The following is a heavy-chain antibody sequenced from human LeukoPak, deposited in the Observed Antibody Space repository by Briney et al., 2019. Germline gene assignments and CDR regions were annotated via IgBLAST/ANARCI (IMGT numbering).Heavy chain of an antibody. CDR1: GFTFSSYA. D-gene: IGHD6-19*01. CDR3: ARALSSGWSHAFDI. Sequence: GGSLRLSCAASGFTFSSYAMGWVRQAPGKGLEWVSATSGSGGSTYYADSVKGRFTISRDNSRNTMYLQMNSLRAEDTAVYYCARALSSGWSHAFDIWGQGTMVTVSS. J-gene: IGHJ3*02. CDR2: TSGSGGST. V-gene: IGHV3-23*01.